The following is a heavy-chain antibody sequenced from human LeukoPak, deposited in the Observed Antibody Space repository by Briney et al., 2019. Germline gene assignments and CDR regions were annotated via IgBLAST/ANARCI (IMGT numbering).Heavy chain of an antibody. CDR1: GGSFSGYY. J-gene: IGHJ4*02. D-gene: IGHD2-15*01. CDR2: INQSGSI. V-gene: IGHV4-34*01. Sequence: SETLSLTCGVYGGSFSGYYWNWIRQPPGKGLEWIGEINQSGSIKYNPSLKSRVSISVDTSKNQFSLKLSSVTAADTAVYYCARGRDRYCMGGSCYKFDYWGQGTLVTVSS. CDR3: ARGRDRYCMGGSCYKFDY.